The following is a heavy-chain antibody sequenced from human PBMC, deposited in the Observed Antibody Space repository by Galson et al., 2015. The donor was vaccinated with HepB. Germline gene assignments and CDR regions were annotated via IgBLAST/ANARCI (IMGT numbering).Heavy chain of an antibody. CDR2: IYSGGGT. CDR3: ARGRRDGYNPTFHFDY. D-gene: IGHD5-24*01. V-gene: IGHV3-53*01. CDR1: GFTVTDNY. J-gene: IGHJ4*02. Sequence: SLRLSCAASGFTVTDNYMTWVRQAPGKGPEWVSVIYSGGGTYYAGSVRGRFTISRDNSKNTLYLQMNSLRAEDTAVYYCARGRRDGYNPTFHFDYWGQGILVTVSS.